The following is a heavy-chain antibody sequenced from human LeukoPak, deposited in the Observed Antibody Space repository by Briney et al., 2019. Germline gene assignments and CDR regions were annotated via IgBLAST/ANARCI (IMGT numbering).Heavy chain of an antibody. Sequence: PGGSLRLSCAASGFTFSSYWMSWVRQAPGKGLEWVSYISSSGSTIYYADSVKGRFTISRDNAKNSLYLQMNSLRAEDTAVYYCARPISKRWLLDYWGQGTLVTVSS. CDR1: GFTFSSYW. CDR3: ARPISKRWLLDY. V-gene: IGHV3-48*04. D-gene: IGHD5-24*01. CDR2: ISSSGSTI. J-gene: IGHJ4*02.